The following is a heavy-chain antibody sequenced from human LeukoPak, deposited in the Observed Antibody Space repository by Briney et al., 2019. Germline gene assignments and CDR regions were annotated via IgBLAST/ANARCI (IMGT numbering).Heavy chain of an antibody. CDR3: ATRAGYGYMDV. D-gene: IGHD5-24*01. Sequence: PSETLSLTCTLSVGSTSSNYWSWIRQPPGKGLAWSGYIYSTASTNYNPSLRSRVSMSIDASKNQFYMKLSSVTAADTVVYYCATRAGYGYMDVWGKGTTVTVSS. J-gene: IGHJ6*03. CDR1: VGSTSSNY. V-gene: IGHV4-4*09. CDR2: IYSTAST.